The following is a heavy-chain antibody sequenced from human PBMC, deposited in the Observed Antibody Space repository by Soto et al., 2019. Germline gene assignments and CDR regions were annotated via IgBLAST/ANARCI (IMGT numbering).Heavy chain of an antibody. V-gene: IGHV1-69*13. CDR3: AKDVDTAMPYAFDI. CDR1: GGTFSSYA. D-gene: IGHD5-18*01. J-gene: IGHJ3*02. CDR2: IIPIFGTA. Sequence: VKVSCKASGGTFSSYAISWVRQAPGQGLEWMGGIIPIFGTANYAQKFQGRVTITADESTSTAYMELSSLRSEDTAVYYCAKDVDTAMPYAFDIWGQGTMVTVSS.